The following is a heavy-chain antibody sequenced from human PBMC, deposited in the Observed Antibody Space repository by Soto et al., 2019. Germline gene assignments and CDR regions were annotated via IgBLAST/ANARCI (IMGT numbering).Heavy chain of an antibody. CDR3: ARLSGIAASAFDY. CDR1: GGSISSSGYY. CDR2: IYYSGST. Sequence: SETLSLTCTVSGGSISSSGYYWGWIRQPPGKGLEWIGSIYYSGSTYYNPSLKSRVTISVDTSKNQFSLKLSSVTAADTAVYYCARLSGIAASAFDYWGQGTLVTVSS. V-gene: IGHV4-39*01. J-gene: IGHJ4*02. D-gene: IGHD6-13*01.